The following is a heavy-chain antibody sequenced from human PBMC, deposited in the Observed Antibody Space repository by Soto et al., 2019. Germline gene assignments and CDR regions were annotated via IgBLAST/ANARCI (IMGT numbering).Heavy chain of an antibody. CDR1: GFTFSNYW. CDR3: ARFRNSWYFDY. CDR2: ISPDGSTT. Sequence: GGSLRLSCSGSGFTFSNYWLYWVRQSPQKGLVWVSRISPDGSTTNYADSVKGRFTISRDNAKNTLSLQMNSLRAEDTALYYCARFRNSWYFDYLGQGTVVTVSS. V-gene: IGHV3-74*01. J-gene: IGHJ4*02. D-gene: IGHD6-13*01.